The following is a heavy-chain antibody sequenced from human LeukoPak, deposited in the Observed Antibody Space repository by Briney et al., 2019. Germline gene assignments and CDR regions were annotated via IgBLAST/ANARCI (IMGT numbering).Heavy chain of an antibody. V-gene: IGHV1-69*01. CDR1: GGTFSSYA. D-gene: IGHD2-15*01. Sequence: GASVKVSCKASGGTFSSYAISWVRQAPGQGLEWMGGIIPIFGTANYAQKFQGRVTITADESTSTAYMELSSLRSEDTAVYYCARGYCSGASCYVFDYWGQGTLVTVSS. CDR2: IIPIFGTA. J-gene: IGHJ4*02. CDR3: ARGYCSGASCYVFDY.